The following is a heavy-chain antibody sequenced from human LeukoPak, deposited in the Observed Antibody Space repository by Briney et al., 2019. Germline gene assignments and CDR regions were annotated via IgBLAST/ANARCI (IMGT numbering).Heavy chain of an antibody. V-gene: IGHV3-48*04. D-gene: IGHD1-26*01. CDR2: ISSSGTI. CDR3: ARWGVGDY. Sequence: GGSLRLSCAVSGFTFRTYTMNWVRQAPGKGLEWVSYISSSGTIYYADFVKGRFTISRDNAKNSLYLQMNSLRAEDTAVYYCARWGVGDYWGQGTLVTVSS. CDR1: GFTFRTYT. J-gene: IGHJ4*02.